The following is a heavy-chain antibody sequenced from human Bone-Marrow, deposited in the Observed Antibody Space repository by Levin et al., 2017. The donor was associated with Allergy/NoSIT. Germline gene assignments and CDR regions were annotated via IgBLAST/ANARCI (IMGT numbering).Heavy chain of an antibody. Sequence: GESLKISCAASGFIFSDYYMDWVRQAPGKGLEWVGRIRNKANSYTTEYAASVKGRLTISRDDSKNSLNLQMNSLKTEDTAVYYCARGNRAFDYWGQGTLVTVSS. CDR3: ARGNRAFDY. D-gene: IGHD1-14*01. CDR1: GFIFSDYY. J-gene: IGHJ4*02. V-gene: IGHV3-72*01. CDR2: IRNKANSYTT.